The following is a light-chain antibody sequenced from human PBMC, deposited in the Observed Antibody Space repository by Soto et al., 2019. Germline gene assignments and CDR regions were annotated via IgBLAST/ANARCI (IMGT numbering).Light chain of an antibody. CDR2: RAS. V-gene: IGKV1-5*03. J-gene: IGKJ2*01. CDR1: QSIDSW. Sequence: DIQMTQSPSTLSASVGARVTITGRASQSIDSWLAWYQQKPWKAPKLLIYRASSLASGVPSRFGGSGSGTEFTFTIISLQPNNFATYYFKQYKTYMYTSAQGTKLELK. CDR3: KQYKTYMYT.